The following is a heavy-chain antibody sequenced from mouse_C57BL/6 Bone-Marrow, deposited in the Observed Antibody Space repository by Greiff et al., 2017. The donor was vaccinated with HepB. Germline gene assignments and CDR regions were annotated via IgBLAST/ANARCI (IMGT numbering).Heavy chain of an antibody. CDR2: INPYNGGT. V-gene: IGHV1-19*01. CDR1: GYTFTDYY. J-gene: IGHJ3*01. Sequence: EVQLQQSGPVLVKPGASVKMSCKASGYTFTDYYMNWVKQSHGKSLEWIGVINPYNGGTSYNQKFKGKATLTVDKSSSTAYMELNSLTSEDSAVYYCARLDYGSTAFAYWGQGTLVTVSA. CDR3: ARLDYGSTAFAY. D-gene: IGHD1-1*01.